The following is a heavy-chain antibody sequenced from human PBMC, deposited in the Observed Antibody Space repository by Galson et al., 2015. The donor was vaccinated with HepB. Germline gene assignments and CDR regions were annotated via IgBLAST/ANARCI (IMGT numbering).Heavy chain of an antibody. CDR1: GYTFTSYG. CDR2: ISAYNGNT. J-gene: IGHJ5*02. CDR3: ARVREDIVVVPAAIHRFDP. D-gene: IGHD2-2*02. Sequence: QSGAEVKKPGASVKVSCKASGYTFTSYGISWVRQAPGQGLEWMGWISAYNGNTNYAQKLQGRVTMTTDTSTSTAYMELRSLRSDDTAVYYCARVREDIVVVPAAIHRFDPWGQGTLVTVSS. V-gene: IGHV1-18*01.